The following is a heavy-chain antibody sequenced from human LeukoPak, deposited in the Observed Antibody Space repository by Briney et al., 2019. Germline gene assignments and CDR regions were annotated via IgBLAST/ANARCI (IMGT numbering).Heavy chain of an antibody. CDR3: AGSSSLR. Sequence: SETLSLTCAIYGGSFTGYYWMWIRQPPGKGLEWIGEINHSGSTNYNPSLKSRVTISVDTSKNQFSLKLSSVTAADTAVYYCAGSSSLRWGQGTLVTVSS. D-gene: IGHD2-15*01. CDR1: GGSFTGYY. J-gene: IGHJ4*02. CDR2: INHSGST. V-gene: IGHV4-34*01.